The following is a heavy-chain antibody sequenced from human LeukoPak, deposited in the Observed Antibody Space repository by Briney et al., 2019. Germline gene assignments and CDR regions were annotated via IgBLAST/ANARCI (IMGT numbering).Heavy chain of an antibody. D-gene: IGHD3-22*01. J-gene: IGHJ4*02. CDR2: INQGGSEK. CDR1: GFTFSTSW. CDR3: ARLTNSGYYWLFDY. V-gene: IGHV3-7*04. Sequence: LGGSLRLSCAASGFTFSTSWMSWVRQAPGRGLEWLANINQGGSEKYYVDSVRGRFTISRDNAENSLFLQMNSLRAEDTAVYYCARLTNSGYYWLFDYWGQGTLVTVSS.